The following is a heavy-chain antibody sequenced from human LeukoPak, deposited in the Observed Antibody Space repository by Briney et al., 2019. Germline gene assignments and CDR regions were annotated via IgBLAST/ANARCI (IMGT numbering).Heavy chain of an antibody. CDR3: AALTPDHYDSSFFDY. D-gene: IGHD3-22*01. CDR2: INPNSGGT. V-gene: IGHV1-2*02. J-gene: IGHJ4*02. CDR1: GYTFTGYY. Sequence: GASVKVSCKASGYTFTGYYMHWVRQAPGQGLEWMGWINPNSGGTNYAQKFQGRVTMTRDTSISTAYMELSRLRSDDTAVYYCAALTPDHYDSSFFDYWGQGTLVTVSS.